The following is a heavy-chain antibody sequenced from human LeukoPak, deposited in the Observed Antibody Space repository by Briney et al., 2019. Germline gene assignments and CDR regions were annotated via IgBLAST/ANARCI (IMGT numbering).Heavy chain of an antibody. Sequence: SETLSLTCTVSGGSISSYYWSWIRQPPGKGLEWIGYIYYSGSTNYNPSLKSRVTISVDTSKNQFSLKLSSVTAADTAVYYCARRNGSYRALRYWGQGTLVTVSS. J-gene: IGHJ4*02. V-gene: IGHV4-59*12. CDR1: GGSISSYY. CDR3: ARRNGSYRALRY. D-gene: IGHD3-16*02. CDR2: IYYSGST.